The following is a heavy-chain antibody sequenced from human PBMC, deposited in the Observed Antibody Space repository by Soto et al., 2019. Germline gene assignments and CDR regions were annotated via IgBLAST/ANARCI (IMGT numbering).Heavy chain of an antibody. J-gene: IGHJ1*01. CDR2: ISYDGSNK. Sequence: QVQLVESGGGVVQPRRSLRLSCAASGFTFSSYGMHWVRQAPGKGLEWVAVISYDGSNKYYADSVKGRFTISRDNSKNTLYLQMNSLRAEDTAVYYCAKGAYYYGSGSYPQYFQHWGQGTLVTVSS. CDR3: AKGAYYYGSGSYPQYFQH. V-gene: IGHV3-30*18. CDR1: GFTFSSYG. D-gene: IGHD3-10*01.